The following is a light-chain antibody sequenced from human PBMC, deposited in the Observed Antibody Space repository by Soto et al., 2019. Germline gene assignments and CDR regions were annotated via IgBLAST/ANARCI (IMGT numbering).Light chain of an antibody. CDR1: SSNIGAGYD. CDR3: QSYDSSLSGSRV. CDR2: GNS. J-gene: IGLJ2*01. Sequence: QPVLTQPPSVSGAPGQRVTISCTGSSSNIGAGYDVHWYQQLPGTAPKLLIYGNSNRPSGVPDRFSGSKSGTSASLAITGLQAEDEADYYGQSYDSSLSGSRVFGGGTKLTVL. V-gene: IGLV1-40*01.